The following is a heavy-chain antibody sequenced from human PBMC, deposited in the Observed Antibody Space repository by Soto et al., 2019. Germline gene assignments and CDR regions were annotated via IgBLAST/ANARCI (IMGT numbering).Heavy chain of an antibody. V-gene: IGHV3-13*01. CDR1: GFTFSSYD. CDR2: IGTAGDT. J-gene: IGHJ6*02. Sequence: PGGSLRLSCAASGFTFSSYDMHWVRQATGKGLEWVSAIGTAGDTYYPGSVKGRFTISRENAKNSLYPQMNSLRAGDTAVYYCARGQSGSYDWSYGMDVWGQGTTVTVSS. D-gene: IGHD1-26*01. CDR3: ARGQSGSYDWSYGMDV.